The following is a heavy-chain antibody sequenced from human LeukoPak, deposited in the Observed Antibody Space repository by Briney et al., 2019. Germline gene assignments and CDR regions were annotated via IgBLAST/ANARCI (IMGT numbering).Heavy chain of an antibody. Sequence: ASVKVSCKASGYTFISYALSWVRQAPGQGLEWMGWINIETGNPTYAQGFTGRFVFSLDTSVSTAYLQISSLKADDTAVYYCARGAGFTTDWDGGGGDYWGQGTLVTVSS. D-gene: IGHD3-9*01. J-gene: IGHJ4*02. CDR2: INIETGNP. V-gene: IGHV7-4-1*02. CDR3: ARGAGFTTDWDGGGGDY. CDR1: GYTFISYA.